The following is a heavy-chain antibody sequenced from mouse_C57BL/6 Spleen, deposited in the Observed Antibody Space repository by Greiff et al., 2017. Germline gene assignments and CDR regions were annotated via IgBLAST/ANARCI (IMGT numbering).Heavy chain of an antibody. V-gene: IGHV7-3*01. CDR1: GFTFTDYY. D-gene: IGHD4-1*02. J-gene: IGHJ2*01. CDR3: ARSTGPFDY. CDR2: IRNKANGYTT. Sequence: EVQRVESGGGLVQPGGSLSLSCAASGFTFTDYYMSWVRQPPGKALEWLGFIRNKANGYTTEYSASVKGRFTISRDNSQSILYLQMNALRAEDSATYYCARSTGPFDYWGQGTTLTVSS.